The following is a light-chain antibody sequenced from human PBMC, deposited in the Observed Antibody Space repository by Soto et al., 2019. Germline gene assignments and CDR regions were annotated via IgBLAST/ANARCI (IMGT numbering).Light chain of an antibody. V-gene: IGLV2-8*01. CDR1: SSDVGGYNY. CDR2: EVS. Sequence: QSVLTQPPSASGSPGQSVTISCTGTSSDVGGYNYVSWYQQHPGKAPKLMIYEVSKRPSGVPDRFSGSKSGNTYSLTVSGLQAEDEADYYCSSYAGSNVVFGGGTKVTVL. J-gene: IGLJ2*01. CDR3: SSYAGSNVV.